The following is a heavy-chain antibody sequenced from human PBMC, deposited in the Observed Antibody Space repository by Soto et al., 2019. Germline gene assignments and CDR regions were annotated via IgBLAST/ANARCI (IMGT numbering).Heavy chain of an antibody. Sequence: VQLVQSGAEVKKPGESLKISCNGSGYSFTSYWIAWVRQMPGKGLEWMGIIYPGDSDTIYSPSFQGQVTISAAKSISTAYLQWSSLKAADTAMYYCARHDSLDIYYGSGSHIYSWGQGTLVTVSS. J-gene: IGHJ4*02. D-gene: IGHD3-10*01. CDR2: IYPGDSDT. V-gene: IGHV5-51*01. CDR1: GYSFTSYW. CDR3: ARHDSLDIYYGSGSHIYS.